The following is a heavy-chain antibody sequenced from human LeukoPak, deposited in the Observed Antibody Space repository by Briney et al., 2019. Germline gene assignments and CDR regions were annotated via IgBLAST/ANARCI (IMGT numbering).Heavy chain of an antibody. D-gene: IGHD6-19*01. J-gene: IGHJ4*02. CDR2: INHSGST. CDR1: GGSITSTSYY. CDR3: SYSSGWTLGYFDY. Sequence: SETLSLTCTVSGGSITSTSYYWGWIRQPPGKGLEWIGEINHSGSTNYNPSLKSRVTISVDTSKNQFSLKLSSVTAADTAVYYCSYSSGWTLGYFDYWGQGTLVTVSS. V-gene: IGHV4-39*07.